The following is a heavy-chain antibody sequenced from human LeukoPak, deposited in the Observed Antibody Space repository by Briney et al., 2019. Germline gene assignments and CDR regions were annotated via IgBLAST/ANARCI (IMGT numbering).Heavy chain of an antibody. CDR3: ARDWNHFWSGLEPFDY. Sequence: GASVKVSCKASVYTFTSYCISCVRQAPGQGLEWMGWISAYNGNTNYAQKLQGRVTMTTDTSTSTAYMELRSLRSDDTAVYYCARDWNHFWSGLEPFDYWGQGTLVTVSS. V-gene: IGHV1-18*01. D-gene: IGHD3-3*02. CDR1: VYTFTSYC. CDR2: ISAYNGNT. J-gene: IGHJ4*02.